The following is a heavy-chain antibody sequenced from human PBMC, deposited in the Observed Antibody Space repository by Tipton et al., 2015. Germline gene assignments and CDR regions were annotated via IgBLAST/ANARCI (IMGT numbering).Heavy chain of an antibody. CDR3: ARGYGLFDP. D-gene: IGHD5-18*01. Sequence: TLSLTCTVSGESITTYYWSWIRQPPGKGLEWIAYVHHSGNTNSNPSLKSRVTLSVDTSKSQLYLKLASVTAADTAMYYCARGYGLFDPWGQGILVTVS. CDR1: GESITTYY. V-gene: IGHV4-59*01. J-gene: IGHJ5*02. CDR2: VHHSGNT.